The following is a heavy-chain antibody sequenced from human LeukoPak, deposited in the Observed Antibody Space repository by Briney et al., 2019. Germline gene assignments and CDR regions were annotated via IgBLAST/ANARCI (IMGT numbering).Heavy chain of an antibody. CDR1: GGSISSSSYY. CDR2: IYYSGST. Sequence: PSETLSLTCTVSGGSISSSSYYRGWIRQPPGKGLEWIGSIYYSGSTYYNPSLKSRVTISVDTSKNQFSLKLSSVTAADTAVYYCARGGVGFIHDYWGQGTLVTVSS. D-gene: IGHD3-16*01. CDR3: ARGGVGFIHDY. V-gene: IGHV4-39*07. J-gene: IGHJ4*02.